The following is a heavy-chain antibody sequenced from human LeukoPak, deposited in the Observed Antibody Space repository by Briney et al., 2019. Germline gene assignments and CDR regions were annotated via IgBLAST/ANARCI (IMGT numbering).Heavy chain of an antibody. Sequence: SGPTLVNPTQTLTLTCTFSGLSLTTSGVGVGWIRQPPGKALEWLALIHWNDDKRYSSSLKNRLTLTKDTSKNHVVLTMTNMDPMDTATYYCAHSTWNGRFDPWGQGTLVTVSS. CDR3: AHSTWNGRFDP. J-gene: IGHJ5*02. D-gene: IGHD1-1*01. CDR2: IHWNDDK. V-gene: IGHV2-5*01. CDR1: GLSLTTSGVG.